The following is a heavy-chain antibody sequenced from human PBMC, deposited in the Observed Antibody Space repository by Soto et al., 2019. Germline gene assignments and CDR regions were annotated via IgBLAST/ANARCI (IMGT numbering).Heavy chain of an antibody. CDR1: GYTFTTYG. D-gene: IGHD6-19*01. J-gene: IGHJ6*02. CDR3: AIQAGNLDV. Sequence: QVHLVQSGTEVKKPGASVKVSCKTSGYTFTTYGISWVRQAPGQGLEWMGWMSTYDGDTRYGQNFQGRVSLTADTSTNTAYMEVTSLTKDDTAVYYCAIQAGNLDVWGQGTTVIVSS. CDR2: MSTYDGDT. V-gene: IGHV1-18*01.